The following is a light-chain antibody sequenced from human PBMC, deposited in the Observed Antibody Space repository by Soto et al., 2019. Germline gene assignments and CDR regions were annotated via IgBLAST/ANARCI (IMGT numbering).Light chain of an antibody. CDR3: QSYDSRLSAVV. CDR2: DNS. J-gene: IGLJ2*01. Sequence: QSVLTQPPSVSGAPGQRVTISCTGNSSNIGAGFDVHWYQQLPGTAPKLLIYDNSNRPSGVPGRFSGSKSGTSASLAITGLQAEDGTDYYCQSYDSRLSAVVFGGGTKVTVL. V-gene: IGLV1-40*01. CDR1: SSNIGAGFD.